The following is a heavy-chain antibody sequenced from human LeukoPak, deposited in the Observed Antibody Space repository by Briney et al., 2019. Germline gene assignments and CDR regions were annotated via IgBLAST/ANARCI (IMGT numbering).Heavy chain of an antibody. CDR2: IGAGGTFT. CDR3: AKATVRGIIVTSAAQFDY. J-gene: IGHJ4*02. CDR1: GFTFSSYA. Sequence: GGSLRLSCTASGFTFSSYAMNWVRQAPGKGLEWVSGIGAGGTFTYYADSVKGRFTISRDNSRNTLYLQMNSLRAEDTAVYYCAKATVRGIIVTSAAQFDYWGQGTLVTVSS. D-gene: IGHD3-10*01. V-gene: IGHV3-23*01.